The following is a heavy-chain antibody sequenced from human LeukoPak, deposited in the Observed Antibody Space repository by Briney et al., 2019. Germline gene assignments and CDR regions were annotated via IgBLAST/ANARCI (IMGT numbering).Heavy chain of an antibody. CDR3: ARDPTTMVANDDY. V-gene: IGHV1-2*06. CDR1: GYTFTGYY. D-gene: IGHD4/OR15-4a*01. CDR2: INPNSGGT. J-gene: IGHJ4*02. Sequence: ASVKVSCKASGYTFTGYYMHWVRQVPGQGLEWMGRINPNSGGTNYAQKFQGRVTMTRDTSISTAYMELSRLRSDDTAVYYCARDPTTMVANDDYWGQGTLVTVSS.